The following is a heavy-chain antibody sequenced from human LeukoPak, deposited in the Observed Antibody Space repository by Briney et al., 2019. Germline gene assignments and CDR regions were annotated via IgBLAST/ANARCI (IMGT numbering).Heavy chain of an antibody. CDR3: ARGQAIVVVPAAILPVVLDY. V-gene: IGHV3-23*01. CDR1: GFTFSSYA. D-gene: IGHD2-2*01. CDR2: ISGSGGST. J-gene: IGHJ4*02. Sequence: GSLRLSCAASGFTFSSYAMSWVRQAPGKGLEWVSAISGSGGSTYNPSLKSRVTISVDTSKNQFSLKLSSVTAADTAVYYCARGQAIVVVPAAILPVVLDYWGQGTLVTVSS.